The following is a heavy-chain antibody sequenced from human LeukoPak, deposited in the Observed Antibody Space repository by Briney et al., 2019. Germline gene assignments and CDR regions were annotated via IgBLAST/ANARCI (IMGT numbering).Heavy chain of an antibody. CDR1: GDSISTSSYY. Sequence: SETLSLTCTVSGDSISTSSYYWGWIRQPPGKGLERLGSIYYSGSTYYNPSLKSRVTISVDTSKNQFSLKLYSVTAADTAVFYCARSYYYDYRQIDYWGQGTLVTVSS. CDR2: IYYSGST. D-gene: IGHD3-22*01. J-gene: IGHJ4*02. V-gene: IGHV4-39*01. CDR3: ARSYYYDYRQIDY.